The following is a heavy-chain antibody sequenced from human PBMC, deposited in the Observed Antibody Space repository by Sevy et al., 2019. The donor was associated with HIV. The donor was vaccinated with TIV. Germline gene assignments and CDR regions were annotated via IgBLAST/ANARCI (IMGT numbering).Heavy chain of an antibody. V-gene: IGHV1-18*01. CDR1: GYTFTSYR. D-gene: IGHD2-15*01. CDR3: ARAFCSGGRCYSLAY. CDR2: ISPHNGHT. Sequence: ASVKVSCKISGYTFTSYRITWVRQAPGQGLECMGWISPHNGHTNYAQKLQGRVSMITDTSTSTAYMELRNLRSDDTAVYYCARAFCSGGRCYSLAYWGQGTLVTVSS. J-gene: IGHJ4*01.